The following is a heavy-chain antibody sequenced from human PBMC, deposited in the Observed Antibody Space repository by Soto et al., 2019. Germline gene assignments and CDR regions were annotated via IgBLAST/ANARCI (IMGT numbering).Heavy chain of an antibody. CDR2: INHSGST. Sequence: SETLSLTCAVYGGSFSGYYWGWIRQPPGKGLEWIGEINHSGSTNYNPSLKSRVTISVDTSKNQFSLKLSSVTAADTAVYYCARGGPRIDTAMVTWGDWFDPWGQGTLVTVSS. V-gene: IGHV4-34*01. CDR1: GGSFSGYY. D-gene: IGHD5-18*01. CDR3: ARGGPRIDTAMVTWGDWFDP. J-gene: IGHJ5*02.